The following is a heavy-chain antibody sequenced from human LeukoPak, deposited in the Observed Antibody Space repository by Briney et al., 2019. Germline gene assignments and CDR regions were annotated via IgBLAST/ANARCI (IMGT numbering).Heavy chain of an antibody. V-gene: IGHV3-30*02. CDR2: IQTDGSDK. D-gene: IGHD1-26*01. CDR3: AREDGPTYVGRFVH. CDR1: GFTFSSYA. Sequence: PGGSLRLSCAASGFTFSSYAMSWVRQAPGKGLEWVTFIQTDGSDKYYADSVKGRFTISRDNSKNTVFLQVNNVRAEDTAVYFCAREDGPTYVGRFVHWGQGTLVTVSS. J-gene: IGHJ5*02.